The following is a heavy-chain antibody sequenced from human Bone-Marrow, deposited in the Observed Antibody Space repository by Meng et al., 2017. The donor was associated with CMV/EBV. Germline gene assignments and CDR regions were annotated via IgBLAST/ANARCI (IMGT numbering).Heavy chain of an antibody. CDR2: IYYSGST. Sequence: SETLSLTCAAYGGSFSGYYWSWIRQPPGKGLEWIGYIYYSGSTNYNPSLKSRVTISVDTSKNQFSLKLSSVTAADTAVYYCARADGYDFWSGYYKPYYYYGMDVWGQGTTVTVS. D-gene: IGHD3-3*01. CDR3: ARADGYDFWSGYYKPYYYYGMDV. CDR1: GGSFSGYY. J-gene: IGHJ6*02. V-gene: IGHV4-59*01.